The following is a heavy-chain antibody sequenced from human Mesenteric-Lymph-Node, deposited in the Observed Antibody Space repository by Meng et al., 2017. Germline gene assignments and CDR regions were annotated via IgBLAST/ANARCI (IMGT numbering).Heavy chain of an antibody. Sequence: GGSLRLSCAASGFSFSSYSVNWVRQAPGKGLEWVSSISSSGTYIYYAESVKGRFTISRDNAKNSLYLQMNSLRAEDTAVYYCARSLCASGGAFDIWGQGTMVTVSS. CDR3: ARSLCASGGAFDI. CDR2: ISSSGTYI. J-gene: IGHJ3*02. V-gene: IGHV3-21*01. CDR1: GFSFSSYS. D-gene: IGHD3-10*01.